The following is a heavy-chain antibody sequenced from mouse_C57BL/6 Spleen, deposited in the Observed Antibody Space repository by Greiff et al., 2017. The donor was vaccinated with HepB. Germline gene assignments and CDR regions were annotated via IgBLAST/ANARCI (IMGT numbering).Heavy chain of an antibody. CDR2: IYPSDSET. D-gene: IGHD2-4*01. Sequence: VQLQQPGAELVRPGSSVKLSCKASGYTFTSYWMDWVKQRPGQGLEWIGNIYPSDSETHYNQKFKDKATLTVDKSSSTAYMQLSSLTSEDSAVYYCAPRDYDGFDYWGQGTTLTVSS. CDR1: GYTFTSYW. CDR3: APRDYDGFDY. V-gene: IGHV1-61*01. J-gene: IGHJ2*01.